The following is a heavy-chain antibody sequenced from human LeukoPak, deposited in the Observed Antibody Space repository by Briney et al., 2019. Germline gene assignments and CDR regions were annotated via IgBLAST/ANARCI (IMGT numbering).Heavy chain of an antibody. V-gene: IGHV3-66*01. D-gene: IGHD6-6*01. CDR3: ARDLIAAHPVFDY. CDR1: RLTVSSNY. J-gene: IGHJ4*02. CDR2: IYSGGRA. Sequence: GGSLRLSCAASRLTVSSNYMSWVRQAPGKGLEWVSVIYSGGRADYAGSVKGRFTISRDSSKNTLYLQMNSLRAEDTAVYYCARDLIAAHPVFDYWGQGTLVTVSS.